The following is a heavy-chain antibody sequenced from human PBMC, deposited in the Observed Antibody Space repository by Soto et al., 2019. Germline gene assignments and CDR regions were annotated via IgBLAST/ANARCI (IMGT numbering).Heavy chain of an antibody. D-gene: IGHD3-10*02. CDR1: GFTFSSYG. CDR2: ISYDGSNK. Sequence: HPGGSLRLSCAASGFTFSSYGMHWVRQAPGKGLEWVAVISYDGSNKYYADSVKDRFTISRDNSKNTLYLQVDRRGAEGTAVYYCAILVICLGYYYDVMSFWGQGTTVIVSS. CDR3: AILVICLGYYYDVMSF. J-gene: IGHJ6*02. V-gene: IGHV3-30*03.